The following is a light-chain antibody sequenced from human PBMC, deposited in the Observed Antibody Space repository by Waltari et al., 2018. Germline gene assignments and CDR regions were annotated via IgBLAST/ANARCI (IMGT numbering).Light chain of an antibody. CDR2: KAS. V-gene: IGKV1-5*03. J-gene: IGKJ2*01. CDR3: QEYNTYPYT. Sequence: DIQVTQSPSTLSASVGDRVTITCRASQSISSWLAWYQQRGKAPKLLIYKASSLENGVPSRFSGSGSGTEFTLTISSLQPDDFATYYCQEYNTYPYTFGQGTKLEI. CDR1: QSISSW.